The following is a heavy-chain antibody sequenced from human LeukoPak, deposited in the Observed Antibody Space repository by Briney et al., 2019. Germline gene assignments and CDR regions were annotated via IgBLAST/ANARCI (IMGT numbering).Heavy chain of an antibody. D-gene: IGHD2-15*01. CDR1: GFSFSSCD. CDR2: MSFDGSNK. J-gene: IGHJ3*01. V-gene: IGHV3-30*03. CDR3: ARSEEGSWSHAFDL. Sequence: PGRSLISCSAASGFSFSSCDVHWVRQVPGKGLEWVAVMSFDGSNKYYADSVKGRFTISRDNSKNTLFLQINSLRAEDTAVYYCARSEEGSWSHAFDLWGQGTMVTVSS.